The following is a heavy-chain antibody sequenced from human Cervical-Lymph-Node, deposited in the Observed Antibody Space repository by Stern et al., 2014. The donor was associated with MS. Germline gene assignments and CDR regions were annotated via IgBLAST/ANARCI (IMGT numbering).Heavy chain of an antibody. CDR1: GFAFDTYA. CDR2: SSYDGDNK. J-gene: IGHJ4*02. Sequence: QLVQSGGGVVQPGGSLRLSRAASGFAFDTYAMHCVRQTPGKGLQWLAVSSYDGDNKYYADSLRGRFTISRDNSKNTLYLQMTGLMIEDTSLYYCAREGKMATTDYWGQGTLVSVSS. CDR3: AREGKMATTDY. V-gene: IGHV3-30-3*01. D-gene: IGHD5-24*01.